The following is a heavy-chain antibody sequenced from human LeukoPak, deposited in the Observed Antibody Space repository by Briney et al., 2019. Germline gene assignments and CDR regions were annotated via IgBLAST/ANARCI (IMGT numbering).Heavy chain of an antibody. CDR2: ITTYNGNT. CDR3: ARDLSSSWYEYYYYGMDV. D-gene: IGHD6-13*01. J-gene: IGHJ6*02. V-gene: IGHV1-18*01. CDR1: VYTFTSYG. Sequence: ASVKVSCKASVYTFTSYGISWVRQAPGQGLDWMGWITTYNGNTNYPQKLQGRVTVTTDTSTNAAYLELRNLRSDDTAVYYCARDLSSSWYEYYYYGMDVWGQGTTVSVPS.